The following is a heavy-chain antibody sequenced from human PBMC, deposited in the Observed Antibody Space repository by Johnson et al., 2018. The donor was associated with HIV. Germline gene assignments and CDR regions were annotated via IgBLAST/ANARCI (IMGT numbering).Heavy chain of an antibody. D-gene: IGHD3-22*01. J-gene: IGHJ3*02. CDR1: GFTFSSFA. Sequence: VQLVESGGGVVQPGTSLRLSCAASGFTFSSFAMHWVRQAPGKGLEWMAFISYDGSNKYFTDSVRGRFTISRDNSKNTLFHQMNSLRAEDTAVYYCVRRFYDSSAFDIWGQGTLVTVSS. CDR3: VRRFYDSSAFDI. V-gene: IGHV3-30-3*01. CDR2: ISYDGSNK.